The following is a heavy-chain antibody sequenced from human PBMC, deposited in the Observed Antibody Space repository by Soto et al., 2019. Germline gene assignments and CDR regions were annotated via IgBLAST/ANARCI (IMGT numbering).Heavy chain of an antibody. J-gene: IGHJ4*02. CDR1: GYTLNTYG. Sequence: QVQLVQSGAEVKKPGASVKVSCKASGYTLNTYGITWVRQAPGQGLEWMGWISDNNEHTHYPQKVQGRVTMTTDTSTSTAYMELRSLTSDDTAVYYCARGTYFDYWGQGTLVTVSS. CDR3: ARGTYFDY. V-gene: IGHV1-18*01. CDR2: ISDNNEHT.